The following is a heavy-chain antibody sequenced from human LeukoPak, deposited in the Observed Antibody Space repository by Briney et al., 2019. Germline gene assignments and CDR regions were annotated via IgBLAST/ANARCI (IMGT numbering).Heavy chain of an antibody. J-gene: IGHJ5*02. V-gene: IGHV4-34*01. Sequence: PSETLSLTCAVYGGSFSGYYWSWIRQPPGKGREWIGSIYYSGSTYDNPSLQSRVTISVDTSKNQFSLKLSSVTAADTAVYYCARDYYDSKVTWGRGTVITVSS. CDR1: GGSFSGYY. CDR3: ARDYYDSKVT. CDR2: IYYSGST. D-gene: IGHD3-22*01.